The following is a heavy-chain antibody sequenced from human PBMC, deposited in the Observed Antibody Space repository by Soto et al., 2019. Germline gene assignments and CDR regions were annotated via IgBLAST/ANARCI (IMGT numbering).Heavy chain of an antibody. CDR1: GGSISSGGYY. Sequence: PSETLSLTCTVSGGSISSGGYYWSWIRQHPGKGLEWIGYIYYSGSTYYNPSLKSRVTISVDTSKNQFSLKLSSVTAADTAVYYCARDSYYGGRYFDYWGQGTLVTVSS. D-gene: IGHD4-17*01. V-gene: IGHV4-31*02. CDR2: IYYSGST. J-gene: IGHJ4*02. CDR3: ARDSYYGGRYFDY.